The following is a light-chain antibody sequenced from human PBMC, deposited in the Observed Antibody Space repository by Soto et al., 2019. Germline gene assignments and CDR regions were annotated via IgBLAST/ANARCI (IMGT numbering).Light chain of an antibody. CDR3: MQGLRPMYT. J-gene: IGKJ2*01. CDR1: QTLLHSNGYNY. Sequence: EIAMTQSPLSLPVTPGEPASISCRSSQTLLHSNGYNYLDWYLQKPGQSPQLLTYLGSNRASGVPDRFSGSGSGTDFTLKISRVEAEDVGVFYCMQGLRPMYTFGQGTKLEIK. V-gene: IGKV2-28*01. CDR2: LGS.